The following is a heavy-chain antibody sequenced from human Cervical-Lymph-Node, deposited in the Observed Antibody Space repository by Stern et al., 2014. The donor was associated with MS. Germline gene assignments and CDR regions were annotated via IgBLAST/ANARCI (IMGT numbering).Heavy chain of an antibody. V-gene: IGHV4-61*02. Sequence: QVQLQESGPGLVKPSQTLSLTCTVSGDSIASASYYWSWIRQSAGRGLEWIGRIYISGSTNYDPSLKSRVTMSVDRSKTQFPLKLNSVTAADTAVYYCARELFLEYYIDLWGQGTLVTVSS. CDR1: GDSIASASYY. CDR2: IYISGST. D-gene: IGHD2/OR15-2a*01. CDR3: ARELFLEYYIDL. J-gene: IGHJ4*01.